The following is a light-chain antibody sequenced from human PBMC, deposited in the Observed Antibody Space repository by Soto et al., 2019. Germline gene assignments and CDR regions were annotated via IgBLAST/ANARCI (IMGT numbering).Light chain of an antibody. Sequence: QSVLTQPPSASGTPGQRVTISCSGSNSNIGSNTVSWYQQLPGTAPNLLIYSNNQRPSGVPDRFSGSKSGTSASLAISELQSEDEAHYYCLSWDDSLNGVFGGGTKVTVL. CDR3: LSWDDSLNGV. J-gene: IGLJ3*02. CDR1: NSNIGSNT. V-gene: IGLV1-44*01. CDR2: SNN.